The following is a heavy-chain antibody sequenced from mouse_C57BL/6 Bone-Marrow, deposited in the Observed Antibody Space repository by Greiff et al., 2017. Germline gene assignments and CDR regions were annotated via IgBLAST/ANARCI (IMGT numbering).Heavy chain of an antibody. V-gene: IGHV1-81*01. Sequence: VQLKESGAALARPGASVKLSCKASGYTFTSYGISLVKQRTGQGLEWIGEIYPRRGNTSYNAKFKGKSTLTADKSYSHAYREIRSLTSEDYAVYFCARVTQATGFAYWCQGTLVTVSA. CDR3: ARVTQATGFAY. J-gene: IGHJ3*01. D-gene: IGHD3-2*02. CDR2: IYPRRGNT. CDR1: GYTFTSYG.